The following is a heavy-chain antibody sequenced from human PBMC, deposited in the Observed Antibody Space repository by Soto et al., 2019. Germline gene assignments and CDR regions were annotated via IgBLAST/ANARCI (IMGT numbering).Heavy chain of an antibody. Sequence: QVQLQESGPGLVKPSETLSLTCTVSGGSISSYYWSWIRQPPGKGLEWIGYIYYSGSTNYNPSLKSRVTISVDTSKNQFSLKLSSVTAADTAVYYCARAGDPDAFDIWGQGTMVTVSS. CDR1: GGSISSYY. CDR2: IYYSGST. CDR3: ARAGDPDAFDI. D-gene: IGHD6-19*01. V-gene: IGHV4-59*01. J-gene: IGHJ3*02.